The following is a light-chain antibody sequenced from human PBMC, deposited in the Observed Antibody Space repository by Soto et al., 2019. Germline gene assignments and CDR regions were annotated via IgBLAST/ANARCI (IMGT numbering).Light chain of an antibody. CDR3: QQYGSPPPYT. CDR1: QSVSNNY. Sequence: EVVLTQSPGTLSLSPGERATLSCRASQSVSNNYLAWYQQKPGQGPRLLIFGSSDRATGIPDRCSGSGSGTDFTITISRLEPEDFAVYYCQQYGSPPPYTFGQGTKLEIK. CDR2: GSS. J-gene: IGKJ2*01. V-gene: IGKV3-20*01.